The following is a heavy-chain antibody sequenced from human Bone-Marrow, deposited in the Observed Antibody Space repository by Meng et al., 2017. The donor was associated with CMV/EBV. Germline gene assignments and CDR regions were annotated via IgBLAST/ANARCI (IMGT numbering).Heavy chain of an antibody. CDR3: AKVEWFGELPLDY. CDR1: GFTFSSCG. D-gene: IGHD3-10*01. Sequence: GGSLRLSCAASGFTFSSCGMHWVRQAPGKGLEWVAVIWYDGSNKYYADSVKGRFTISRDNSKNTLYLQMNSLRAEDTAVYYCAKVEWFGELPLDYWGQGTLVTVSS. CDR2: IWYDGSNK. J-gene: IGHJ4*02. V-gene: IGHV3-30*02.